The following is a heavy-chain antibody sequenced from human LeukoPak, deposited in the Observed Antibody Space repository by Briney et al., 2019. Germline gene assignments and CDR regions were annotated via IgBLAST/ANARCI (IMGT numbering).Heavy chain of an antibody. CDR3: ARSVWSGYLYYFDY. CDR2: IYYSGST. Sequence: SETLSLTCTVSGGSISSYYWSWIRQPPGKGLEWIGYIYYSGSTNYNPSLKSRVTISVDTSKNQFSLKLSSVTAADTAVYYCARSVWSGYLYYFDYWGQGTLVTVSS. V-gene: IGHV4-59*08. J-gene: IGHJ4*02. D-gene: IGHD3-3*01. CDR1: GGSISSYY.